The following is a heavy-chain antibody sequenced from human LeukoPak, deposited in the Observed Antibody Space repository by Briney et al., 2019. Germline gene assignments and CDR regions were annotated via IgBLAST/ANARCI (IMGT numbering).Heavy chain of an antibody. D-gene: IGHD2-15*01. CDR3: ARVGGGSCYPTEGP. V-gene: IGHV1-18*01. Sequence: ASVKVSCKASGYSFSRYGISWVRQAPGQGLEWMGWISTYNGNTNYAQKFQGRVTMTTDTSTSTAYMELRSLRSDDTAVYYCARVGGGSCYPTEGPWGQGTLVTVSS. CDR2: ISTYNGNT. CDR1: GYSFSRYG. J-gene: IGHJ5*02.